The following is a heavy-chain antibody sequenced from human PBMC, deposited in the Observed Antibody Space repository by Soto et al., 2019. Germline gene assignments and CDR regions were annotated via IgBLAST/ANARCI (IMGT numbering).Heavy chain of an antibody. CDR3: AIEGSGVYSYSYYYYGMDV. Sequence: QVQLVQSGAEVKKPGSSVKVSCKASGGTFSRSTISSVRQAPGQGLEWMGRIIPILGIADSAQKFQGRVTMTADKSTSTADMELSSLRSEDTSVYYCAIEGSGVYSYSYYYYGMDVWGQGTTVTVS. CDR2: IIPILGIA. J-gene: IGHJ6*02. V-gene: IGHV1-69*08. CDR1: GGTFSRST. D-gene: IGHD1-26*01.